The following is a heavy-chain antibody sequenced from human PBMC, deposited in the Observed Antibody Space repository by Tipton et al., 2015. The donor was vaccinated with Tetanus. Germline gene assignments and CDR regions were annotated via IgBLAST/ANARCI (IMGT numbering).Heavy chain of an antibody. CDR3: ARLYFYSSSWYGYYFDY. CDR1: GYSFTSYW. V-gene: IGHV5-10-1*01. D-gene: IGHD6-13*01. CDR2: IDPSDSYT. Sequence: VQLVQSGAEVKKPGESLRISCKGSGYSFTSYWISWVRQMPGKGLEWMGRIDPSDSYTNYSPSFQGHVTISADKSISTAYLQWSSLKASDTAMYYCARLYFYSSSWYGYYFDYWGQGTLVTVSS. J-gene: IGHJ4*02.